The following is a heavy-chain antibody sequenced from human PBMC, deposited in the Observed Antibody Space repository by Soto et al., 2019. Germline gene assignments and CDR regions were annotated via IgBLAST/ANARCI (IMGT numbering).Heavy chain of an antibody. J-gene: IGHJ4*02. CDR1: GSSSDPFT. D-gene: IGHD2-15*01. CDR3: AVSAPDIVVLPSSIYFTS. CDR2: LSWDRSTV. V-gene: IGHV3-9*02. Sequence: GGSLRLSCVASGSSSDPFTMHWVRELPGKGLEWVAGLSWDRSTVAYADSVQGRFTISRDHAKNSVDLLMDSLRPDDTALYFCAVSAPDIVVLPSSIYFTSWGPGTQVTVSS.